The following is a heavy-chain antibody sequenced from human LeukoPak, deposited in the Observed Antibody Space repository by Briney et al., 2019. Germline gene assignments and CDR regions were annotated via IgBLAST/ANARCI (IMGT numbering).Heavy chain of an antibody. CDR2: VDPEDGET. V-gene: IGHV1-69-2*01. Sequence: SCKVSGYTFTDHYMHWVHQAPGKGLEWMGLVDPEDGETIYAKKFQGRVTITADTSTDTAYIDLSSLRSEDTAVYYCATTREYGSGSYLPDYWGQGTLVTVSS. CDR3: ATTREYGSGSYLPDY. D-gene: IGHD3-10*01. CDR1: GYTFTDHY. J-gene: IGHJ4*02.